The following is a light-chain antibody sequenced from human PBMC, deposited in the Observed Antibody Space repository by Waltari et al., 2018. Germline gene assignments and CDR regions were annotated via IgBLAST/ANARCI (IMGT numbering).Light chain of an antibody. V-gene: IGKV2-28*01. CDR2: LGS. CDR3: MQALQTPWT. CDR1: QSLLHRNGHNY. J-gene: IGKJ1*01. Sequence: DIVMTQSPLSLPVTPGEPASISCRSSQSLLHRNGHNYLDWYLQKPGQSPKFLIYLGSNRAYGVPDRFSGNGSGTDFTRKISRVEAEDVGVYYCMQALQTPWTFGQGTKVEIK.